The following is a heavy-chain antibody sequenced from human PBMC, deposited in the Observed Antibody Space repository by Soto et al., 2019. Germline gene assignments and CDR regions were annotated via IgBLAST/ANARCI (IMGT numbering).Heavy chain of an antibody. D-gene: IGHD2-2*01. CDR2: ISSSSSYI. V-gene: IGHV3-21*01. Sequence: GGSLKLSCAASGFPFSSYSMNWVRQAPGKGLEWVSSISSSSSYIYYADSVKGRFTISRDNAKNSLYLQMNSLRAEDTAVYYCASFVVPAAMPFYMDVWGKGTTVTVSS. CDR1: GFPFSSYS. J-gene: IGHJ6*03. CDR3: ASFVVPAAMPFYMDV.